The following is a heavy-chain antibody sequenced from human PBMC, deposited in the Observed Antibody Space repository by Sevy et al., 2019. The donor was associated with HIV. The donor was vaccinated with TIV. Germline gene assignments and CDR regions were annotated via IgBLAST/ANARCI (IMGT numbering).Heavy chain of an antibody. CDR2: ISRSGSRT. D-gene: IGHD3-22*01. V-gene: IGHV3-23*01. J-gene: IGHJ6*03. Sequence: GGSLRLSCAVSGFSLDSYVMTWVRQAPGKGLEWVSGISRSGSRTYYADSVKGRFIISRDNSKNTLDLQMNSLRSEDTGIYYCEKGGGGHYDPDEIGYYFYYYNMDVWGKGTTVTVSS. CDR3: EKGGGGHYDPDEIGYYFYYYNMDV. CDR1: GFSLDSYV.